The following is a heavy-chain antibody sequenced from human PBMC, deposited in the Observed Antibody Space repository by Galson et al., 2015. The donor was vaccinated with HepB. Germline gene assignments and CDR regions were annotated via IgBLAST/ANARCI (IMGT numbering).Heavy chain of an antibody. V-gene: IGHV2-5*01. CDR2: IYWNDDK. CDR1: GFSLSTSGVG. D-gene: IGHD7-27*01. Sequence: LVKPTHTLTLTCTFSGFSLSTSGVGVGWIRQPPGKALEWLALIYWNDDKRYSPSLKSRLTITKGTSKNQVVLTMTNMDPVDTGTYYCAHSRKLGMDFGYWGQGTRVTVSS. CDR3: AHSRKLGMDFGY. J-gene: IGHJ4*02.